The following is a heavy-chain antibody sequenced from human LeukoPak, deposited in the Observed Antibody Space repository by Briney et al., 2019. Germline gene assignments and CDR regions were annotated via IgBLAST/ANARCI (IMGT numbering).Heavy chain of an antibody. V-gene: IGHV3-23*01. D-gene: IGHD2-15*01. CDR3: AKDYSESRVADVFFEY. CDR1: GLTFSDYA. CDR2: ITSGFTQ. J-gene: IGHJ4*02. Sequence: PGGSLRLSCAASGLTFSDYAMSWFPQAPGKGLGWGSDITSGFTQHYADSVKGRFTISRDNSKNTFHLQLNSLRAEDTAVYYWAKDYSESRVADVFFEYWGQGTLATVSS.